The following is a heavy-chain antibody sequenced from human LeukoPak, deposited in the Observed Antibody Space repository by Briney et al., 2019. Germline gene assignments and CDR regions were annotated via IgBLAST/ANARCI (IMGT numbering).Heavy chain of an antibody. CDR2: IIPIFGTA. V-gene: IGHV1-69*13. CDR3: ARPLRVDYYYGMDV. D-gene: IGHD4-17*01. CDR1: GGTFSSYA. J-gene: IGHJ6*02. Sequence: SVKVPCKASGGTFSSYAISWVRQAPGQGLEWMGGIIPIFGTANYAQKFQGRVTITADESTSTAYMELSSLRSEDTAVYYCARPLRVDYYYGMDVWGQGTTVTVSS.